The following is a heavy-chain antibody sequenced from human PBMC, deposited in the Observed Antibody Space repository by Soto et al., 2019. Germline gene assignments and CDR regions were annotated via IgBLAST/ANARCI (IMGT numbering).Heavy chain of an antibody. CDR3: TKDRAPDGLYPLAF. V-gene: IGHV3-23*01. CDR1: GFAFRIYA. D-gene: IGHD2-2*02. J-gene: IGHJ4*01. CDR2: LTGDERMT. Sequence: PGGSLRLSCAASGFAFRIYAMNWVRQAPGGGLEWVSVLTGDERMTDYADCVRGRFAISSDNSMNILYTQTSSLRAEETDIYYCTKDRAPDGLYPLAFWGHRTLVTVSS.